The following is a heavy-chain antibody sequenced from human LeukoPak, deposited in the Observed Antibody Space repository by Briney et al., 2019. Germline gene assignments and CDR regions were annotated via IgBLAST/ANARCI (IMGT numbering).Heavy chain of an antibody. CDR3: AGGYYKLWTYGDYVPLDY. D-gene: IGHD4-17*01. Sequence: PGGSLRLSCAASGFTFSSYAMHWVRQAPGKGLEWVAVISYDGSNKYYADSVKGRFTISRDNSKNTLYLQMNSLRAEDTAVYYCAGGYYKLWTYGDYVPLDYWGQGTLVTVSS. CDR2: ISYDGSNK. J-gene: IGHJ4*02. CDR1: GFTFSSYA. V-gene: IGHV3-30-3*01.